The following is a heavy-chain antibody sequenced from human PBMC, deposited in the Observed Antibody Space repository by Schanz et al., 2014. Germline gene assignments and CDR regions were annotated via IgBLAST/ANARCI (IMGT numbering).Heavy chain of an antibody. V-gene: IGHV3-20*04. J-gene: IGHJ4*02. CDR1: GFGFDDYA. Sequence: EVQLVESGGGLVQPGRSLRLSCVASGFGFDDYAMSWVRQAPGKGLEWVSGINWNGGSTGYADSVKGRFTISRDNARNSLYLQLNSLRVEDSGVYFCAQTRGTFMVPIDNWGQGVRVIVSS. CDR2: INWNGGST. CDR3: AQTRGTFMVPIDN. D-gene: IGHD3-3*02.